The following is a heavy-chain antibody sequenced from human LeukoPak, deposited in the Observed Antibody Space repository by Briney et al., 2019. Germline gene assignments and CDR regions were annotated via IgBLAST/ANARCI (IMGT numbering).Heavy chain of an antibody. D-gene: IGHD3-10*01. V-gene: IGHV3-48*03. CDR1: GFTFSTYE. Sequence: GGSLRLSCAASGFTFSTYEMNWVRQAPGKGLEWVSYINAFGSTIYYADSVKGRFTISRDSAKNSLYLQMNSLRADDTAVYYCARLITFDSWGQGTLVTVSS. CDR2: INAFGSTI. CDR3: ARLITFDS. J-gene: IGHJ4*02.